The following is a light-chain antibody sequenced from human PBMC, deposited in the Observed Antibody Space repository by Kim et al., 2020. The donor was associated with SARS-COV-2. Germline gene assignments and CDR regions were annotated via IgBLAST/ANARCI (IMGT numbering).Light chain of an antibody. J-gene: IGLJ3*02. CDR2: GDD. CDR1: TGTIANNN. Sequence: GETVTISCTRSTGTIANNNIQWYQQRPGSAPTTVIYGDDRRPSGVPDRFSGSVDRSTNSASLTISGLKTEDEADYYCQSYDIFIQVFGGGTQLTVL. V-gene: IGLV6-57*03. CDR3: QSYDIFIQV.